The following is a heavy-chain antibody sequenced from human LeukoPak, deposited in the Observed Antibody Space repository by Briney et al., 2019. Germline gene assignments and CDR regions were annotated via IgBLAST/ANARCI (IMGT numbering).Heavy chain of an antibody. Sequence: GGSLRLSCAASGFTFTNYWMTWVRQAPGKGLEWVANIKQDGSVKYYVDSVKGRFTISRDNAKNSLYLQVNSLRAEDTAVYNCARIGYSSSSLDFWGRGTLVTVSS. D-gene: IGHD6-6*01. CDR1: GFTFTNYW. CDR3: ARIGYSSSSLDF. J-gene: IGHJ4*02. CDR2: IKQDGSVK. V-gene: IGHV3-7*03.